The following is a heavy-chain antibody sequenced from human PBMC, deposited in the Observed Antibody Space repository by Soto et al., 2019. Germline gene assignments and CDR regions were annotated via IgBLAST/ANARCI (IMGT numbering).Heavy chain of an antibody. CDR1: GFSFSGSS. Sequence: GGSLRLSCAASGFSFSGSSMNWVRQAPGKGPEWVSAISSDGSYIKYADSVKGRFTISRDNAKSSLYLQMNSLRVDDTAVYYCASSSSWYYFYWGQGTLVTVS. J-gene: IGHJ4*02. CDR3: ASSSSWYYFY. CDR2: ISSDGSYI. D-gene: IGHD3-22*01. V-gene: IGHV3-21*01.